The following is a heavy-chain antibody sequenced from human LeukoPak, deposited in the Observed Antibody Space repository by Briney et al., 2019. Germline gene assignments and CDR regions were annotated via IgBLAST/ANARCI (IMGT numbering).Heavy chain of an antibody. D-gene: IGHD2-2*01. CDR2: INSDGSTT. CDR3: AKDMRYCSSTSCLVFDY. V-gene: IGHV3-74*01. J-gene: IGHJ4*02. CDR1: GFTFSNYW. Sequence: PGGSLRLSCAASGFTFSNYWMHWVRQAPGKGLVWVSHINSDGSTTNYAGSVKGRFTISRDNAKNTLYLQMNSLSPEDTAVYYCAKDMRYCSSTSCLVFDYWGQGTLVTVSS.